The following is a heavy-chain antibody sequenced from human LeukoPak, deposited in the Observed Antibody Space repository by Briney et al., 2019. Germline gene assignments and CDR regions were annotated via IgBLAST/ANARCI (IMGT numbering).Heavy chain of an antibody. J-gene: IGHJ6*03. Sequence: SETLSLTCTVSGGSISSSSYYWGWIRQPPGKGLEWIGSIYYSGSTYYNPSLKSRVTISVDTSKNQFSLKLSSVTAADTAVYYCARQDAGTYYYYYMDVWGKGTTVTVSS. CDR3: ARQDAGTYYYYYMDV. CDR2: IYYSGST. V-gene: IGHV4-39*01. CDR1: GGSISSSSYY. D-gene: IGHD6-13*01.